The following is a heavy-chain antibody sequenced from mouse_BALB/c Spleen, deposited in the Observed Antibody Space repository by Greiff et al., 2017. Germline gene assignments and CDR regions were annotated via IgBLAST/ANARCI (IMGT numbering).Heavy chain of an antibody. Sequence: QVQLQQSGAELVRPGSSVKISCKASGYAFSSYWMNWVKQRPGQGLEWIGQIYPGDGDTNYNGKFKGKATLTADKSSSTAYMQLSSLTSEDSAVYFCARYYGSSSFAYWGQGTLVTVSA. D-gene: IGHD1-1*01. J-gene: IGHJ3*01. V-gene: IGHV1-80*01. CDR1: GYAFSSYW. CDR3: ARYYGSSSFAY. CDR2: IYPGDGDT.